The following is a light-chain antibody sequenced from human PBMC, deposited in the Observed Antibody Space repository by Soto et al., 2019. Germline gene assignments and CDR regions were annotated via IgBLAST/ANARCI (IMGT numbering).Light chain of an antibody. Sequence: EIVMPQSPATLSVSPGERATLSCRASQSGSSNLAWYQQKPGQAPRLLIYGASTRATGIPARFSGSGSGTEFTLTISSLQSEDFAVYYCQQYNNWPLMYTFGQGTKLEIK. V-gene: IGKV3-15*01. J-gene: IGKJ2*01. CDR2: GAS. CDR3: QQYNNWPLMYT. CDR1: QSGSSN.